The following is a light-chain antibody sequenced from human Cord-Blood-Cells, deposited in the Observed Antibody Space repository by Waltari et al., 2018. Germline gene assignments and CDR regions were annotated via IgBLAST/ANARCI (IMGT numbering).Light chain of an antibody. Sequence: DIQMTQSPSTLSASVGDRVTITCRASQSISSWLAWYQQQPGKAPTLLIYDASSLESGVPSRFSGSGSGTEFTLTISSLQPDDFATYYCQQYNSYGTFGQGTKVEIK. J-gene: IGKJ1*01. V-gene: IGKV1-5*01. CDR2: DAS. CDR1: QSISSW. CDR3: QQYNSYGT.